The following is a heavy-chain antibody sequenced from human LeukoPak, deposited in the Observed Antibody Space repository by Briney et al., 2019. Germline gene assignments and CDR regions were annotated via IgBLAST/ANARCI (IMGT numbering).Heavy chain of an antibody. CDR1: GGSISSHY. CDR2: IYYSGST. CDR3: ARNYDFWSGVLDY. D-gene: IGHD3-3*01. Sequence: PSETLSLTCTVSGGSISSHYWSWIRQPPGKGLEWIGYIYYSGSTNYNPSLKSRVTISVDTSKNQFSLKLSSVTAADTAVYYCARNYDFWSGVLDYWGQGTLVTVSS. J-gene: IGHJ4*02. V-gene: IGHV4-59*11.